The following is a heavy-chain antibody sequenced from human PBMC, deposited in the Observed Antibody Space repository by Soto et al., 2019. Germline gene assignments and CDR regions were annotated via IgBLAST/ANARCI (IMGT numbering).Heavy chain of an antibody. CDR2: INPNGGAT. CDR3: ARGISGTYTALDF. D-gene: IGHD1-26*01. J-gene: IGHJ4*02. V-gene: IGHV1-46*01. Sequence: GASVKVSCKASGYRFTTYYLHWVRQAPGQGLEWMGMINPNGGATTYAQKFQGRVTMTTDTSTSTVYMELSSLRFDDTAVYYCARGISGTYTALDFWGQGALVTVSS. CDR1: GYRFTTYY.